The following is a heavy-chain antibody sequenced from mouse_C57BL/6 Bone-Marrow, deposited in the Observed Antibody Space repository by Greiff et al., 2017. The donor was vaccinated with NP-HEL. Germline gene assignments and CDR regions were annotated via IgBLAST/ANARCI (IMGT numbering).Heavy chain of an antibody. D-gene: IGHD1-1*01. CDR3: TKFITTVYFDY. CDR2: IDPENGDT. V-gene: IGHV14-4*01. CDR1: GFNIKDDY. Sequence: EVKLQQSGAELVRPGASVKLSCTASGFNIKDDYMHWVKQRPEQGLEWIGWIDPENGDTEYASKFQGKATITADTSSNTAYLQLSSLTSEDTAVYYCTKFITTVYFDYWGQGTTLTVSS. J-gene: IGHJ2*01.